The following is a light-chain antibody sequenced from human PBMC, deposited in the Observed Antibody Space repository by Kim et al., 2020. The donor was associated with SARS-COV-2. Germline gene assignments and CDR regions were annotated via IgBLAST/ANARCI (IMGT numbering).Light chain of an antibody. CDR2: GNS. J-gene: IGLJ2*01. CDR1: SSNIGAGYD. V-gene: IGLV1-40*01. Sequence: QSVLTQPPSVSGAPGQRVTISCTGSSSNIGAGYDVHWYQQLPGTAPKLLIYGNSNRPSGVPDRFSASKSGTSASLAITGLQAEDEADYYCQSYDSSLSGPVVFGGGTQLTVL. CDR3: QSYDSSLSGPVV.